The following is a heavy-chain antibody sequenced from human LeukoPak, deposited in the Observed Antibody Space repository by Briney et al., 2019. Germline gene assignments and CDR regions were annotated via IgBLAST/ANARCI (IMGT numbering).Heavy chain of an antibody. J-gene: IGHJ4*02. Sequence: ASETLSLTCAVYGGSFSGYYWSWIRQPPGKGLEWIGEINHSGSTNYNPSLKSRVTISVDTSKNQFSLKLSSVTAADTAVYYCASRSAARRTDPGHYWGQGTLVTVSS. V-gene: IGHV4-34*01. CDR1: GGSFSGYY. CDR3: ASRSAARRTDPGHY. CDR2: INHSGST. D-gene: IGHD6-6*01.